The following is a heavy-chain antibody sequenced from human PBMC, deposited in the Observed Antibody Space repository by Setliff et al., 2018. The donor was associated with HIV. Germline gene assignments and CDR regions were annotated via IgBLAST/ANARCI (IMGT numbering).Heavy chain of an antibody. CDR3: ARDPAVFGLYYYYYMDV. V-gene: IGHV1-46*03. J-gene: IGHJ6*03. Sequence: ASVKVSCKASGYTFTSYYVHWVRQAPGQGLEWMGIINPSGGSTSYAQKFQGRVTMTRDTSTSTVYMELSSLRSEDTAVYYCARDPAVFGLYYYYYMDVWGKGTTVTVSS. CDR2: INPSGGST. D-gene: IGHD3-16*01. CDR1: GYTFTSYY.